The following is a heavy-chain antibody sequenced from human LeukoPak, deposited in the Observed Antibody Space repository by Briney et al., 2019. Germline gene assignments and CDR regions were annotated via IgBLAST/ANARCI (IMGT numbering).Heavy chain of an antibody. CDR3: AKHGFSSGWPQVPSEH. D-gene: IGHD6-19*01. Sequence: GGSLRLSCTASKFTFSSYALSWVRQAPGKGLEWVSAISGSGDHTYCADSVKGRFTISRDNSKNTLYLQMISLRAEDTAVYYCAKHGFSSGWPQVPSEHWGQGTLVTVSS. V-gene: IGHV3-23*01. CDR1: KFTFSSYA. CDR2: ISGSGDHT. J-gene: IGHJ4*02.